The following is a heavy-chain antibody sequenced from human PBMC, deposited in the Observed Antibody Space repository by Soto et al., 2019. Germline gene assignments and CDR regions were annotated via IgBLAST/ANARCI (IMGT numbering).Heavy chain of an antibody. Sequence: QVQLVQSGVEVKKPGASVKVSCQASGYTFTNYGITWLRQAPGQGLEWMGWVSAYNRNTNYAQRFQDRVTMTTDTTTRTAEMELSNIKSDVTAIYFCARERQYEPFLYWGQGTMVTVTS. CDR3: ARERQYEPFLY. D-gene: IGHD3-16*01. J-gene: IGHJ4*02. CDR2: VSAYNRNT. V-gene: IGHV1-18*01. CDR1: GYTFTNYG.